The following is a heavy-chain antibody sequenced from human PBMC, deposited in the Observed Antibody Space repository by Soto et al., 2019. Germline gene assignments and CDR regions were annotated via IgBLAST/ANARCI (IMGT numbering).Heavy chain of an antibody. D-gene: IGHD3-10*01. CDR3: ARGWITMVRGVYYFDY. CDR1: GGSISSYY. J-gene: IGHJ4*02. V-gene: IGHV4-59*01. CDR2: IYYSGST. Sequence: SETLSLTCTVSGGSISSYYWSWIRQPPGKGLEWIGYIYYSGSTNYNPSLKSRVTISVDTSKNQFSLKMSSVTAADTAVYYCARGWITMVRGVYYFDYWGQGTLVTVPS.